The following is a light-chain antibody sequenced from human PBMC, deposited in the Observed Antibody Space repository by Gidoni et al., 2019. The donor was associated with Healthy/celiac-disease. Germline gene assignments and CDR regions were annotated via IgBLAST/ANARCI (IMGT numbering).Light chain of an antibody. J-gene: IGKJ2*01. CDR1: QSISSSY. V-gene: IGKV3D-20*01. CDR3: QQYGSSPMYT. Sequence: TVLTQSPAALSWSPGESSTLSCRASQSISSSYLAWYQQKPGQPPRLLINDASSSATGVPVRFSGSGSGTDFTLTISRLEHEDFAVYYCQQYGSSPMYTFGQGTKLEIK. CDR2: DAS.